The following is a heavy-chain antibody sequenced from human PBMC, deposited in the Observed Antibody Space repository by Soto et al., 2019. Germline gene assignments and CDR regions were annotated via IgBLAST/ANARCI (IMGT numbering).Heavy chain of an antibody. D-gene: IGHD1-7*01. CDR1: GYSFTSYW. CDR3: ARHLIETGTTVGMDV. V-gene: IGHV5-51*01. J-gene: IGHJ6*02. Sequence: GESLKISCKGSGYSFTSYWIGWVRQMPGKGLEWMGIIYPGDSDTRYSPSFQGQVTISAEKSISTAYLQWSSLKASDTAMYYCARHLIETGTTVGMDVWGQGTTVTVSS. CDR2: IYPGDSDT.